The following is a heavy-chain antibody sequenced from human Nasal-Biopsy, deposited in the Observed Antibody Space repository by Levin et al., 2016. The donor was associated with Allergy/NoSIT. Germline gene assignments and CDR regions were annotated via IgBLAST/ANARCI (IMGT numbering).Heavy chain of an antibody. Sequence: GSLRLSCGGYSGSFSGDSWGWIRQAPGKGLEWIGEISHGGRTNFNPPLKSRVTISRDASKNHFSLELASVTTADTAVYYCAEDYFGSRSYLYWGQGTRVTVSS. CDR1: SGSFSGDS. D-gene: IGHD3-10*01. CDR3: AEDYFGSRSYLY. CDR2: ISHGGRT. J-gene: IGHJ4*01. V-gene: IGHV4-34*01.